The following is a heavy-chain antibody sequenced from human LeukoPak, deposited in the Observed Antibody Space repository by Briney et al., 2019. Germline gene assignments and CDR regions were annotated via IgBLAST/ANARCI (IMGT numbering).Heavy chain of an antibody. J-gene: IGHJ6*03. D-gene: IGHD2-2*01. CDR1: GGSISSYY. CDR2: IYTSGST. CDR3: ARSVWDIVVVPAASYYYYMDV. V-gene: IGHV4-4*07. Sequence: SETLSLTCTVSGGSISSYYWSWIRQPAGKGLEWIERIYTSGSTNYNPSLKSRVTMSVDTSKNQFSLKLSSVTAADTAVYYCARSVWDIVVVPAASYYYYMDVWGKGTTVTVSS.